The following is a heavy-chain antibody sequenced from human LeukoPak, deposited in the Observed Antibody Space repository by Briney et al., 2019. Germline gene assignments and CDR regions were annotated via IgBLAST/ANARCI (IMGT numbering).Heavy chain of an antibody. D-gene: IGHD3-22*01. CDR3: ARAWYYYDSSGYYRGSDY. CDR2: IHYSGST. J-gene: IGHJ4*02. CDR1: GDSISTYY. V-gene: IGHV4-59*01. Sequence: SETLSLTCTVSGDSISTYYWSWIRQPPGKGLEWIGYIHYSGSTNYNPSLRSRVSISVDTSKNQLSLTLSSVTAADTAVYYCARAWYYYDSSGYYRGSDYWGQGTLVTVSS.